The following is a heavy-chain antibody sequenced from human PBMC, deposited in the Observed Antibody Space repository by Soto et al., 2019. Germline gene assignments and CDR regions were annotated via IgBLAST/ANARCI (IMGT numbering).Heavy chain of an antibody. D-gene: IGHD6-13*01. CDR2: IYYSGNT. J-gene: IGHJ5*02. CDR1: GGSISSNDFY. Sequence: QVQLQESGPGLVKPSQTLSLTCIVSGGSISSNDFYWSWLRQHPGKGLEWIGYIYYSGNTYYNPSLKSRVTILVDTSKKQFSLKVSSVTAADTAVYYCARLSGSWQSRFDPWGQGTLVTVSS. V-gene: IGHV4-31*03. CDR3: ARLSGSWQSRFDP.